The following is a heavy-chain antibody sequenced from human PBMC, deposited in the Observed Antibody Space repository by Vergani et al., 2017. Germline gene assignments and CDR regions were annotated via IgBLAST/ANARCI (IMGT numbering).Heavy chain of an antibody. V-gene: IGHV1-69*04. CDR1: GGTFRSSP. CDR3: ARAGTTYV. D-gene: IGHD1-7*01. J-gene: IGHJ6*04. CDR2: IIPILGIA. Sequence: QVQLVHSGAEVKKPGSSVKVSWKASGGTFRSSPISWVRQAPGQGLEWMGRIIPILGIANYAQKFQGRVTITADKSTSTAYMELSSLRSEDTAVYYCARAGTTYVWGKGTTVTVSS.